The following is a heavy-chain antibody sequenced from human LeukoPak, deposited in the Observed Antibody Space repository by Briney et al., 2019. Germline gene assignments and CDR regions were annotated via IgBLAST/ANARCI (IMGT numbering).Heavy chain of an antibody. CDR3: AKDRIADGRYSIDF. J-gene: IGHJ4*02. D-gene: IGHD2-21*01. CDR2: IIGNGGGI. Sequence: PGGSLRLSCAASGFTFNTYAMNWVRQAPGKGLEWVSVIIGNGGGINYADSVRGRFFISRDNAANTLYLQMNSLRVEDMAVYYCAKDRIADGRYSIDFWGQGTLVSVSS. CDR1: GFTFNTYA. V-gene: IGHV3-23*01.